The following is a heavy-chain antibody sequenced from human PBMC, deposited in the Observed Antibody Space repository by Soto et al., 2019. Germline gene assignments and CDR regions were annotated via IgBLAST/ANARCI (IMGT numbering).Heavy chain of an antibody. V-gene: IGHV3-30*18. J-gene: IGHJ4*02. CDR2: ISYDGSNQ. CDR1: GFTFNIYG. CDR3: AKDQASGQGSFDS. Sequence: GGSLRLSCAASGFTFNIYGMHWVRQAPDKGLEWVALISYDGSNQYYADSVKGRFTISRDNSKNTLLLQMNSLRADDTAVYYCAKDQASGQGSFDSWGQGTLVPVSS.